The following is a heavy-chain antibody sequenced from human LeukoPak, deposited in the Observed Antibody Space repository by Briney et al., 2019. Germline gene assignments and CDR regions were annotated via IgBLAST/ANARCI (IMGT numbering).Heavy chain of an antibody. V-gene: IGHV3-30*19. CDR1: GFPFSSYG. CDR3: ARDRLAVAELDY. J-gene: IGHJ4*02. D-gene: IGHD6-19*01. CDR2: ISYDGSNK. Sequence: PGGSLRLSCAPSGFPFSSYGMHWVRQAPGKGLEWVAVISYDGSNKYYADSVKGRFTISRDNSKNTLYLQMNSLRAEDTAVYYCARDRLAVAELDYWGQGTLVTVSS.